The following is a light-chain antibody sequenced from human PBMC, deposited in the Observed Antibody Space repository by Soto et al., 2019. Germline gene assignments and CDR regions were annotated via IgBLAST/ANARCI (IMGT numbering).Light chain of an antibody. CDR2: GAS. CDR3: QQYGASPLT. J-gene: IGKJ4*01. Sequence: EIVLTLSPGTLSLSPGERATLSCRASQNVYRNYLAWYQHKPGQAPRLLIYGASTRATGIPDRFSGSGSGTDFTLTISRLEPEDFAVYYRQQYGASPLTFGGGTKVEIK. V-gene: IGKV3-20*01. CDR1: QNVYRNY.